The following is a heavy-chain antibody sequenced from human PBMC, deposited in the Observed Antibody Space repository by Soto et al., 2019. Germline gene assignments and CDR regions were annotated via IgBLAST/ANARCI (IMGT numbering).Heavy chain of an antibody. J-gene: IGHJ2*01. D-gene: IGHD2-2*01. CDR2: ISGDESST. V-gene: IGHV3-74*01. Sequence: EVQLVESGGGLVQSGGSLRLSCAASGFTFSSYYMHWVRQVPGKGRVWVSRISGDESSTSYADSVMGRFTISKDNAKNTLYLQMNSLRAEDTSVYFCARVGSCSSTSCFSYFDLWGRGTLVIVSS. CDR1: GFTFSSYY. CDR3: ARVGSCSSTSCFSYFDL.